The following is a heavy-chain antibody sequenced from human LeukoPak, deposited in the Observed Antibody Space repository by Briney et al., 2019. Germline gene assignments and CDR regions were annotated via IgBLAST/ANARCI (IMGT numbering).Heavy chain of an antibody. CDR2: INDDGSAT. CDR3: AREILAPGKTHDY. Sequence: GGSLRLSCAASGFTFSNYWMHWVRHVPGKGLVWVSRINDDGSATFYADSVKGRFTISRDNAKNTLFLQMSSLRAEDTAVYFCAREILAPGKTHDYWGQGTLVTVSS. CDR1: GFTFSNYW. V-gene: IGHV3-74*01. J-gene: IGHJ4*02.